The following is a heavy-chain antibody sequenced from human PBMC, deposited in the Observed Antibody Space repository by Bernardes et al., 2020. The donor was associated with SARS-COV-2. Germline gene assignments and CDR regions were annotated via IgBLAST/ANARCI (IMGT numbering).Heavy chain of an antibody. Sequence: SETLSLTCTVSGGSISSSSYYWGWIRQPPGKGLDWIGNIYYSGITYYNPSLKSRVTMSIDTSKNQFSLKLSSVTAADTAVYYCARRLQYYFDYWRHATLVTVSS. CDR2: IYYSGIT. CDR1: GGSISSSSYY. V-gene: IGHV4-39*01. J-gene: IGHJ4*01. CDR3: ARRLQYYFDY.